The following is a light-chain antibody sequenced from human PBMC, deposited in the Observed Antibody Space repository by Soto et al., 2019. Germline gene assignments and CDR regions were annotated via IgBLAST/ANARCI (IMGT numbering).Light chain of an antibody. CDR3: QQYEASPWT. J-gene: IGKJ1*01. CDR1: QRVTGTY. CDR2: ATS. V-gene: IGKV3-20*01. Sequence: PGQGASLSCRASQRVTGTYFGWYQQKPGQAPRLIIYATSRRATGIPDRFSGSGSGTDFTLSISRVEPEDFGVYYCQQYEASPWTFGQGTKVDIK.